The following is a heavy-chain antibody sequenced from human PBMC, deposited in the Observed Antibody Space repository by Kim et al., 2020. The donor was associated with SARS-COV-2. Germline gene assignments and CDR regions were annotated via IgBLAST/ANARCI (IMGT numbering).Heavy chain of an antibody. CDR3: ARAQRDSGRWFDP. J-gene: IGHJ5*02. CDR2: ISSSSSYI. V-gene: IGHV3-21*01. Sequence: LSLPCAASGFTFSSYSMNWVRQAPGKGLEWVSSISSSSSYIYYADSVKGRFTISRDNAKNSLYLQMNSLRAEDTAVYYCARAQRDSGRWFDPWGQGTLVTVSS. CDR1: GFTFSSYS. D-gene: IGHD3-10*01.